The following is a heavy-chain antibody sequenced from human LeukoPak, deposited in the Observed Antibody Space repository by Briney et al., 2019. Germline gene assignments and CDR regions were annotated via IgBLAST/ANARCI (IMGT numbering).Heavy chain of an antibody. V-gene: IGHV3-21*01. CDR2: ISSSSVHK. CDR1: GFIFSSYS. J-gene: IGHJ4*02. CDR3: AREFYFDY. Sequence: GGSLRLSCAASGFIFSSYSINWVRQAPGKGLEWVSSISSSSVHKYYADSVKGRFTISRDNAKNSLYLQMNSLRAEDTAIYYCAREFYFDYWGQGTLVTVSS.